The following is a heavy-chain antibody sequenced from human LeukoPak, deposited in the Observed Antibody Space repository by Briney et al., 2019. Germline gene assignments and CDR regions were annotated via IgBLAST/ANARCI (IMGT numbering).Heavy chain of an antibody. V-gene: IGHV3-21*01. D-gene: IGHD3-9*01. CDR1: GFTFSSYS. CDR3: ARVWLLYGHYYSDY. J-gene: IGHJ4*02. Sequence: GGSLRLSCAASGFTFSSYSMNWVRQAPGKGLEWVSSISSSSSYIYYADSVKGRFTISRDNAKNSLYLQMNSLRAEDTAVYYCARVWLLYGHYYSDYWGQGTLVTVSS. CDR2: ISSSSSYI.